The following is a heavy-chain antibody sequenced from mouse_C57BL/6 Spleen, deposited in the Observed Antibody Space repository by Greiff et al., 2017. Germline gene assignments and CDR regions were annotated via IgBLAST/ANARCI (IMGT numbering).Heavy chain of an antibody. V-gene: IGHV1-61*01. CDR2: IYPSDSET. D-gene: IGHD1-1*01. CDR1: GYTFTSYW. Sequence: VQLQQPGAELVRPGSSVKLSCKASGYTFTSYWMDWVKQRPGQGLEWIGNIYPSDSETHYNQKFKDKATLTVDKSSSTAYMQLSSLTSGDSAVYYCARRHYYGSSYAYFDYWGQGTTLTVSS. CDR3: ARRHYYGSSYAYFDY. J-gene: IGHJ2*01.